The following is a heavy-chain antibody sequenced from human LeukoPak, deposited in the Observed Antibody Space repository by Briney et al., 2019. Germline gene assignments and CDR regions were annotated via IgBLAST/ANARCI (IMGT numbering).Heavy chain of an antibody. CDR1: GFTFSSYW. CDR2: IKQDGSEK. CDR3: ARVGDSSGYLIQYFEY. D-gene: IGHD3-22*01. J-gene: IGHJ4*02. V-gene: IGHV3-7*01. Sequence: PGGSLRLSCAASGFTFSSYWMSWVRQAPGKGLEWVANIKQDGSEKYYVDSVKGRFTISRDNAKNSLYLQMNSLRAEDTAVYYCARVGDSSGYLIQYFEYWGQGTLVTVSS.